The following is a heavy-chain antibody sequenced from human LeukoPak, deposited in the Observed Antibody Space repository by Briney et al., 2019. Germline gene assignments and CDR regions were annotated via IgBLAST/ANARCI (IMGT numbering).Heavy chain of an antibody. CDR1: GFTFSSYA. D-gene: IGHD5-12*01. CDR2: ISYDGSNK. Sequence: GGSLRLSCAASGFTFSSYATHWVRHAPGKGLEWVAVISYDGSNKYYADSVKGRFTISRDNSNNTLYLQLNSLSPEDTAVYYCAKVMDRDIGATIRLGSQYYFDYWGQGTLVTVSS. V-gene: IGHV3-30*04. CDR3: AKVMDRDIGATIRLGSQYYFDY. J-gene: IGHJ4*02.